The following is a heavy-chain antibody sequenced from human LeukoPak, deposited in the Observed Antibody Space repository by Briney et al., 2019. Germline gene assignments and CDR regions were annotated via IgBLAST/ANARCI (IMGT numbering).Heavy chain of an antibody. V-gene: IGHV1-2*02. CDR1: GYTFTGYY. J-gene: IGHJ4*02. D-gene: IGHD6-19*01. CDR2: INPNSGGT. CDR3: ARDRGSQWLVPGPGY. Sequence: GASVTVSCKASGYTFTGYYMHWVRQAPGQGLEWMGWINPNSGGTNYAQKFQGRVTMTRDTSISTAYMELSRLRSDDTAVYYCARDRGSQWLVPGPGYWGQGTLVTVSS.